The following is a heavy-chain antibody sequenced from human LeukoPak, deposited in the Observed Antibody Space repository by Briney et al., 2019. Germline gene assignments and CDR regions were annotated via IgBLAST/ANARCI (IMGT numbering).Heavy chain of an antibody. V-gene: IGHV3-30-3*01. J-gene: IGHJ4*02. Sequence: GGSLRLSCAASGFTFSSYAMHWVRQAPGKGLEWVAVIPYDGSNKYYADSVKGRFTISRDNSKNTLYLQMNSLRAEDTAVYYCARGERLNWGQGTLVTVSS. CDR1: GFTFSSYA. CDR2: IPYDGSNK. D-gene: IGHD1-1*01. CDR3: ARGERLN.